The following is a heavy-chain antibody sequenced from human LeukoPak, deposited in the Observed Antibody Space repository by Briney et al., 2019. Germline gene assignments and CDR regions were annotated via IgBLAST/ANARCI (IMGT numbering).Heavy chain of an antibody. J-gene: IGHJ4*02. V-gene: IGHV4-34*01. CDR3: ARGGLNRNYFDS. Sequence: PSETLSLTCAVYGGSFSGYYWSWTRQPPGKELEWIGEINEGGSTKYIPSLESRVTISVDTSKNQFSLKVNSVAAADTAVYYCARGGLNRNYFDSWGQGILVTVSS. CDR2: INEGGST. D-gene: IGHD1-14*01. CDR1: GGSFSGYY.